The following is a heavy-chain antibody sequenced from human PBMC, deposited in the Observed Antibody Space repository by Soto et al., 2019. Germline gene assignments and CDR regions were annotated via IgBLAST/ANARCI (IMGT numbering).Heavy chain of an antibody. Sequence: QVLLVESGGGVVQPGRSLRLSCAASGFTFSNYGMHWVRQAPGKGLEWVAVIWYDGSDKYYADYVKGRFTISRDNSKNTLYLQMNSLRAEDTAVYYCAGGMYSSSPARADYWGQGTLVTVSS. V-gene: IGHV3-33*01. D-gene: IGHD6-6*01. CDR1: GFTFSNYG. CDR2: IWYDGSDK. CDR3: AGGMYSSSPARADY. J-gene: IGHJ4*02.